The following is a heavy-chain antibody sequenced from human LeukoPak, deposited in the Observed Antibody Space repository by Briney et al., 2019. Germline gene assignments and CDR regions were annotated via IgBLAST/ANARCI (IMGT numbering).Heavy chain of an antibody. D-gene: IGHD3-10*01. J-gene: IGHJ6*03. CDR2: ISYDGSNE. CDR1: GFTFSSYV. CDR3: ARRVLLPYYYYMDV. Sequence: GRSLRLSCAASGFTFSSYVTHWVRQAPGKGHERVAIISYDGSNEYYADSVKGRFTISRDNSKNTLYLQMNSLRAADTAVYCCARRVLLPYYYYMDVWGKGTTVTISS. V-gene: IGHV3-30*01.